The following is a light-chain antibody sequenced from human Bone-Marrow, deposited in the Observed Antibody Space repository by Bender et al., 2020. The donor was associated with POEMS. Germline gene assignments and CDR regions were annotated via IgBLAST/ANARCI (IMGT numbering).Light chain of an antibody. V-gene: IGLV3-9*01. J-gene: IGLJ2*01. CDR3: QVWDSSTEVV. CDR1: NIGDKH. Sequence: SSELTQPLSVSVALGQTARITCGGDNIGDKHVHWFQQKPGQAPVLVIYRDTNRHSGIPERFSGSSSGDTATLTISSAQAGDEADYHCQVWDSSTEVVFGGGTKLTVL. CDR2: RDT.